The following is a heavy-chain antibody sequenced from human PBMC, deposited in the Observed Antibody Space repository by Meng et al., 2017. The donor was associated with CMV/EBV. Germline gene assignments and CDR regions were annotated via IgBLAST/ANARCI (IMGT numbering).Heavy chain of an antibody. V-gene: IGHV3-43*01. J-gene: IGHJ6*02. CDR3: ARAYSSSLHYAMDV. CDR1: GFTFADYT. D-gene: IGHD5-12*01. CDR2: ISGDGDST. Sequence: GESLKISCAASGFTFADYTIHWVRQAPGKGLEWVSLISGDGDSTFYTGSVKGRFTVSRDNSKNSLYLQMDSLRTEDTAVYYCARAYSSSLHYAMDVWGQGTTVTVSS.